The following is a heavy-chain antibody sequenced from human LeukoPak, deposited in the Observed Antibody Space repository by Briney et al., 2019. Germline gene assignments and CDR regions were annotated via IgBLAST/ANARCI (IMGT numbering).Heavy chain of an antibody. V-gene: IGHV3-74*01. CDR2: INSDGSST. D-gene: IGHD2-2*01. Sequence: GGSLRLSCAASGFAFSVYAMHWVRQAPGKGLVWVSRINSDGSSTSYADSVKGRFTISRDNAKNTLYLQMNSLRAEDTAVYYCARDYCSSTSCFPDYWGQGTLVTVSS. CDR1: GFAFSVYA. CDR3: ARDYCSSTSCFPDY. J-gene: IGHJ4*02.